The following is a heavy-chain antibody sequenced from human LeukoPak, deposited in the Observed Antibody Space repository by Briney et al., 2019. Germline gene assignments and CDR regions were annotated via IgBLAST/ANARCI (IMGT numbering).Heavy chain of an antibody. CDR2: ISASGVAT. J-gene: IGHJ4*02. D-gene: IGHD4-17*01. CDR1: GFTFSCCG. Sequence: GGTLRLSCAASGFTFSCCGVTWVRQAPGKGLEWVAGISASGVATHYADSVKGRFTISRDNSKNTLYLQMNSLRAEDTAVYYCARVVDHDYGDYYLDYWGQGTLVTVSS. CDR3: ARVVDHDYGDYYLDY. V-gene: IGHV3-23*01.